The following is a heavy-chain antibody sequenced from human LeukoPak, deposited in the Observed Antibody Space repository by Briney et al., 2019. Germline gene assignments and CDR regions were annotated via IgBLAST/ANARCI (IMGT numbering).Heavy chain of an antibody. J-gene: IGHJ4*02. D-gene: IGHD2-8*01. CDR2: IKSDGSEI. CDR3: ARANLLGYCTSGVCPGGGVPFDY. V-gene: IGHV3-7*01. CDR1: GMTFRSHW. Sequence: GGSLRLSCAASGMTFRSHWMTWVRQTTGKGLEWLATIKSDGSEIYYLDSVKGRFTISRDNAKNSLYLQMNSLRAEDTAVYYCARANLLGYCTSGVCPGGGVPFDYWGQGILVTVSS.